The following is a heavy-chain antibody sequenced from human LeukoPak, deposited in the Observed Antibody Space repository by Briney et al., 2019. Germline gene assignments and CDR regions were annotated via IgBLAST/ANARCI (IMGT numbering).Heavy chain of an antibody. CDR2: INPNSGGT. J-gene: IGHJ6*03. D-gene: IGHD5-24*01. Sequence: ASVKVSCKASGYTFTGYYMHWVRQAPGQGLEWMGWINPNSGGTNYAQKFQGRVTMTRDTSISTAYMELSRLRSGDTAVYYCARDGDAINYYYYYYMDVWGKGTTVTVSS. V-gene: IGHV1-2*02. CDR3: ARDGDAINYYYYYYMDV. CDR1: GYTFTGYY.